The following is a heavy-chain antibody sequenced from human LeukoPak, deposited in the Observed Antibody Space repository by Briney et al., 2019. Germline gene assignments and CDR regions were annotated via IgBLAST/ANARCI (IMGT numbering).Heavy chain of an antibody. V-gene: IGHV3-30*15. J-gene: IGHJ4*02. D-gene: IGHD2-8*01. CDR3: ARDSGVFDY. CDR2: ISKDGSIK. Sequence: GRSLRLSCAASGFTFSRFSIHRVRQAPGKGLDWVAIISKDGSIKYYADSVKGRFTISRDNSENTVYLQMSSLTAEDTGIYYCARDSGVFDYWGQGTLVTVPS. CDR1: GFTFSRFS.